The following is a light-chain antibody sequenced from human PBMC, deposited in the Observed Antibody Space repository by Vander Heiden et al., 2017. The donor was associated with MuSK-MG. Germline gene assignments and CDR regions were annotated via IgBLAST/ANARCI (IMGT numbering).Light chain of an antibody. CDR1: HIGTKS. V-gene: IGLV3-21*04. CDR2: YDS. CDR3: HLLDRDVSHWV. Sequence: SSVLTQPASVSVDPGKPATISCGRTHIGTKSVHVYQQKTGQAPLLVISYDSERPSGIPERFSASNSGHSATLTISSVEAGDDADYYCHLLDRDVSHWVFGGGTKLTVL. J-gene: IGLJ3*02.